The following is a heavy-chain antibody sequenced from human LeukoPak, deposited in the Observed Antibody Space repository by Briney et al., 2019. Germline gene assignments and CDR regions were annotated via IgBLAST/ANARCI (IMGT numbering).Heavy chain of an antibody. V-gene: IGHV1-2*02. CDR3: ARVNSGYNLGFDP. CDR1: GYTFTGYY. Sequence: ASVKVSCKASGYTFTGYYMHWVRQAPGQGLEWMGWINPNSGGTNYAQKFQGRVTMTRDTSIGTAYMELSRLRSDDTAVYYCARVNSGYNLGFDPWGQGTLVTVSS. J-gene: IGHJ5*02. D-gene: IGHD5-12*01. CDR2: INPNSGGT.